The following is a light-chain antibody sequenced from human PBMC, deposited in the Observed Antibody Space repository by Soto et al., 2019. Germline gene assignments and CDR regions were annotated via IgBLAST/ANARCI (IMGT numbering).Light chain of an antibody. Sequence: EIVLTQSPATLSLSPVERATLSCMASQSVSDKLAWYQQKPGQGPRLLVYRASTRTLGIPARFSGSESGTEFTLTISSLQSEDFAIYYCQQYNTWPITFGQGTRLEIK. J-gene: IGKJ5*01. V-gene: IGKV3-15*01. CDR1: QSVSDK. CDR2: RAS. CDR3: QQYNTWPIT.